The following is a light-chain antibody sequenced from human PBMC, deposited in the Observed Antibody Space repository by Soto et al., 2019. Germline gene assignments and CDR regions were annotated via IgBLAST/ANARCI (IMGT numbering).Light chain of an antibody. Sequence: QSALTQPASVSGSPGQSITISCTGTSSDVGGYNYVSWYQQHPGKVPKLMIYEVSHRPSGVSNRFSGSKSGNTASLTISGLQAEDEADYYCSSYTSSSTWVFGGGTKVTVL. J-gene: IGLJ3*02. V-gene: IGLV2-14*01. CDR1: SSDVGGYNY. CDR2: EVS. CDR3: SSYTSSSTWV.